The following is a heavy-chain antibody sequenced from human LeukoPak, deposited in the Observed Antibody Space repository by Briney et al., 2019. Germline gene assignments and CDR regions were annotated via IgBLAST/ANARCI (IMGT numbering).Heavy chain of an antibody. CDR3: ARQSGESDWFDP. D-gene: IGHD5-12*01. CDR2: IYYSGST. CDR1: GGSISSSSYY. V-gene: IGHV4-31*03. J-gene: IGHJ5*02. Sequence: PSETLSLTCTVSGGSISSSSYYWSWIRQHPGKGLEWIGYIYYSGSTYYNPSLKSRVTISVDTSKNQFSLKLSSVTAADTAVCYCARQSGESDWFDPWGQGTLVTVSS.